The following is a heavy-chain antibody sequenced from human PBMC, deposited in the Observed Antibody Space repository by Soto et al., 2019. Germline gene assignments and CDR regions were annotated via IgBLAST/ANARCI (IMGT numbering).Heavy chain of an antibody. J-gene: IGHJ6*02. D-gene: IGHD3-10*01. CDR1: GGTFSSYA. CDR3: AREMVRAVWPYGMDV. Sequence: QVQLLQSGAEVKKPGSSVKVSCKASGGTFSSYAISWVRQAPGQGLEWMGGIIPIFGTANYAQKFQGRVTMTADESTSTAYMELSSLRSEDTAVYYCAREMVRAVWPYGMDVWGQGTTVTVSS. V-gene: IGHV1-69*12. CDR2: IIPIFGTA.